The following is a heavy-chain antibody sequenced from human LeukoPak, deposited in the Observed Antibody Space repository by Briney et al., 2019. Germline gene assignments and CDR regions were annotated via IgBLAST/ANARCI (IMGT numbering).Heavy chain of an antibody. CDR1: GGSFSGYY. CDR2: INHSGST. CDR3: ARPRRPAKGLLLRFVVGL. Sequence: SETLSLTCTVYGGSFSGYYWSWIRQPPGKGLEWIGEINHSGSTNYNPSLKSRVTISVDTSKNQFSLKLSSVTAADTAVYYCARPRRPAKGLLLRFVVGLWGQGTLVTVSS. V-gene: IGHV4-34*01. D-gene: IGHD3-22*01. J-gene: IGHJ4*02.